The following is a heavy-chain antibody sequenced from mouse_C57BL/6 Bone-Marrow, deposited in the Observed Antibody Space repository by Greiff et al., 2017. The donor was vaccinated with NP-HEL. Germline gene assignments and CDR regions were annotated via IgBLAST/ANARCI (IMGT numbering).Heavy chain of an antibody. V-gene: IGHV1-59*01. CDR2: IDPSDSYT. Sequence: QVQLQQPGAELVRPGTSVKLSCKASGYTFTSYWMHWVKQRPGPGLEWIGVIDPSDSYTNYNQKFKGKATLTVDTSSSTAYMQLSSLTSGDSAVYYCARSGLLLYAMDYWGQGTSVTVSS. CDR3: ARSGLLLYAMDY. D-gene: IGHD2-3*01. J-gene: IGHJ4*01. CDR1: GYTFTSYW.